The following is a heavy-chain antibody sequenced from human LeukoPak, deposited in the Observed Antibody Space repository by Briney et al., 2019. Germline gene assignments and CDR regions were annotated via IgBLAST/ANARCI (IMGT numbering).Heavy chain of an antibody. D-gene: IGHD3-9*01. CDR1: GGSIISSSSY. CDR3: ARLPTGYPNWFDP. J-gene: IGHJ5*02. Sequence: PSETLSLTCTVSGGSIISSSSYWGWIRQPPGKGLEWIGSISYGGIAFYNPSLKSRVTISLDTSRSQFSLKLDSVTATDTAVYYCARLPTGYPNWFDPWGQGTLVTVSS. CDR2: ISYGGIA. V-gene: IGHV4-39*01.